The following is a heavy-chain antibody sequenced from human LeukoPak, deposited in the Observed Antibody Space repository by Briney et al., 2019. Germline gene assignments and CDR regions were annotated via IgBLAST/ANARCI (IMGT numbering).Heavy chain of an antibody. CDR2: ISWNSGSI. CDR3: AKDASYYDSSGLIDY. CDR1: GFTFDDYA. D-gene: IGHD3-22*01. V-gene: IGHV3-9*01. J-gene: IGHJ4*02. Sequence: PGGSLRLSCAASGFTFDDYAMRWVRQAPGKGLEWVSGISWNSGSIGYADSVKGRFTISRDNAKNSLYLQMNSLRAEDTALYYCAKDASYYDSSGLIDYWGQGTLVTVSS.